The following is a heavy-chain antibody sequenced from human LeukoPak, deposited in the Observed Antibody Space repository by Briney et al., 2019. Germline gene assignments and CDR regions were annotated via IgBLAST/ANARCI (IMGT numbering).Heavy chain of an antibody. J-gene: IGHJ5*02. D-gene: IGHD2-15*01. V-gene: IGHV3-11*01. CDR1: GFTFSDYY. CDR2: ISSSGSTI. CDR3: ARADCSGGSCYWAEGRCHL. Sequence: PGGSLRLSCAASGFTFSDYYMNWIRQAPGKGLEWVSYISSSGSTIYYADSVKGRFTISRDNAKNSLYLQMNSLRAEDTAVYYCARADCSGGSCYWAEGRCHLWGQGTLVTVSS.